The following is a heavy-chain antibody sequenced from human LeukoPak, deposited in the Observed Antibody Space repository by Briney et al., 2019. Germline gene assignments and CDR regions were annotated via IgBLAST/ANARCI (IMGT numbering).Heavy chain of an antibody. V-gene: IGHV3-23*01. CDR3: ASVDPCFISRRVYYYSMDV. D-gene: IGHD3-10*01. CDR2: ISGSGGST. J-gene: IGHJ6*02. Sequence: GGSLRLSCAASGFTFSSYAMSWVRQAPGKGLEWVSAISGSGGSTYYADSVKGRFTIYRDNSKNTLYLQMNSLRAEDTAVYYCASVDPCFISRRVYYYSMDVWGQGTTVTVSS. CDR1: GFTFSSYA.